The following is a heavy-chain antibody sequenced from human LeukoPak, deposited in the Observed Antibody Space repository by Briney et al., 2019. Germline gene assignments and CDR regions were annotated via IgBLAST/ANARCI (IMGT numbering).Heavy chain of an antibody. Sequence: ASVKVSCKASGYTFRNYDIVWVRQATGQGLEWMGWMKPDNGNTGYIEMFQGRLTLTRDTSINTAYLELSNLRSDDTAVYYCAKGVVVVPAAMAGYFDYWGQGTLVAVSS. J-gene: IGHJ4*02. CDR1: GYTFRNYD. V-gene: IGHV1-8*03. CDR2: MKPDNGNT. D-gene: IGHD2-2*01. CDR3: AKGVVVVPAAMAGYFDY.